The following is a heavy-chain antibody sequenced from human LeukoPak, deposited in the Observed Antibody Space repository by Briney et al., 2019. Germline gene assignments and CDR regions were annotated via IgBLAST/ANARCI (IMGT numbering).Heavy chain of an antibody. J-gene: IGHJ5*02. CDR1: GFTFSNYG. V-gene: IGHV3-30*18. CDR3: AKDLGEGSSWLMGWFDP. CDR2: ISYDGSNK. D-gene: IGHD6-13*01. Sequence: GRSLRLSGTASGFTFSNYGIHWVRQAPGKGLEWVAVISYDGSNKYYADSVKGRFTISRDNSENTLYLQMNSLRPEDTAVYYCAKDLGEGSSWLMGWFDPWGQGTLVTVSS.